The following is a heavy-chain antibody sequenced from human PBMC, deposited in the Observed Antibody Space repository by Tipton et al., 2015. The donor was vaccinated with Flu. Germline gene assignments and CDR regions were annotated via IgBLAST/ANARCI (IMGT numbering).Heavy chain of an antibody. CDR3: ATLTGDDY. D-gene: IGHD7-27*01. V-gene: IGHV3-48*03. Sequence: SLRLSCAAPGFTFSNYEMNWVRQAPGKGLEWVSYISSGGSTISYADSVRGRFTISRDNAKNALFLQLNSLRAEDTAIYYCATLTGDDYWGQGILVTVSS. CDR2: ISSGGSTI. J-gene: IGHJ4*02. CDR1: GFTFSNYE.